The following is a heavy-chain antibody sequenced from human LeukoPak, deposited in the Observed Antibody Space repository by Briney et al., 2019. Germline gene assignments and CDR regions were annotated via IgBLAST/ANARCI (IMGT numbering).Heavy chain of an antibody. V-gene: IGHV3-23*01. Sequence: GGSLRLSCAASRFTFSSYAMSWVRQAPGKGLEWVSDISGSGGSTYYADTVKGRFTISRDNTKNSLYLQMNSLRVEDTPVYCCAEYFHDSSGYYYHYFQHWGQGTLLTVSS. CDR3: AEYFHDSSGYYYHYFQH. D-gene: IGHD3-22*01. CDR1: RFTFSSYA. CDR2: ISGSGGST. J-gene: IGHJ1*01.